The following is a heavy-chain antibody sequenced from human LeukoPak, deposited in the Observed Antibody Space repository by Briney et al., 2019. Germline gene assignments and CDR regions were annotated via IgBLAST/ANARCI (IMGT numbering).Heavy chain of an antibody. CDR2: IIPIFGTA. CDR1: GGTLSSYA. J-gene: IGHJ4*02. CDR3: ARVERALAVAGYFDY. V-gene: IGHV1-69*13. Sequence: SVKVSCKASGGTLSSYAISWVRQAPGQGLEWMGGIIPIFGTANYAQKFQGRVTITADESTSTAYMELSSLRSEDTAVYYCARVERALAVAGYFDYWGQGTLVTVSS. D-gene: IGHD6-19*01.